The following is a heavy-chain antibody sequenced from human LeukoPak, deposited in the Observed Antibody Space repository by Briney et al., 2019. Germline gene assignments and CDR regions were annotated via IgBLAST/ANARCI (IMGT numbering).Heavy chain of an antibody. CDR1: GFTFSSYA. J-gene: IGHJ4*02. CDR2: ISYDGSNK. V-gene: IGHV3-30-3*01. Sequence: GGSLRLSCAASGFTFSSYAMHWVRQAPGKGLEWVAVISYDGSNKYYADSVKGRFTISRDNSKNTLYLQMNSLRAEDTAVYYCARGTPLPQDYWGQGALVTVSS. CDR3: ARGTPLPQDY.